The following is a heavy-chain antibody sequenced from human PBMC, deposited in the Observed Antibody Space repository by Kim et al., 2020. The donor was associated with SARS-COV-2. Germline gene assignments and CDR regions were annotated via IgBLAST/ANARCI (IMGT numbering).Heavy chain of an antibody. V-gene: IGHV3-53*01. CDR1: GFTLRSNY. CDR2: IYSGGST. J-gene: IGHJ4*02. Sequence: ASLRLSCAASGFTLRSNYMSWVRQAPGKGLEWVSVIYSGGSTYYADSVKGRFTISRDKSKNTLYLQMNSLRVEDTAVYYCGRTDYDSSGYYSDYWGQGT. CDR3: GRTDYDSSGYYSDY. D-gene: IGHD3-22*01.